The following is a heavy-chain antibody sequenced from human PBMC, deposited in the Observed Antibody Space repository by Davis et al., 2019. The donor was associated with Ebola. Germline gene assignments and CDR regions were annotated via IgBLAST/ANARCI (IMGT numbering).Heavy chain of an antibody. J-gene: IGHJ4*02. Sequence: MPSETLSLTCTVSGASISDSNFFWAWIRQPPGKGLEWIGSVFHSGTPYYNPFLKSRVTMSVDTSKNQFSLKLTSVTAADTAVYYCARIGDGYNPFDYWGQGTLVTVSS. V-gene: IGHV4-39*01. CDR3: ARIGDGYNPFDY. CDR1: GASISDSNFF. D-gene: IGHD5-24*01. CDR2: VFHSGTP.